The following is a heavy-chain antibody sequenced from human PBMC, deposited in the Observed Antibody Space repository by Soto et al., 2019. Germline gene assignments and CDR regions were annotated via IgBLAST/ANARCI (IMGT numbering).Heavy chain of an antibody. Sequence: EVQLVESGGGLVKPGGSLRLSCAASGFTFNSYSMNWVRQAPGKGLEWVSSMSRSSRYIYYADSVKGRFTISRDNAKNSVYLQMNSLRAEDTAVDYCARDGGVAATLANYFDYWGQGTLVTVSS. CDR3: ARDGGVAATLANYFDY. V-gene: IGHV3-21*01. J-gene: IGHJ4*02. CDR2: MSRSSRYI. CDR1: GFTFNSYS. D-gene: IGHD2-15*01.